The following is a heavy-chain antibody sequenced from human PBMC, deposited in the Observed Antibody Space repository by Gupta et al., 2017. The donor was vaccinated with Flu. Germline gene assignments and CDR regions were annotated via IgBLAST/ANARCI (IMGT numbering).Heavy chain of an antibody. V-gene: IGHV6-1*01. CDR1: SNSAA. D-gene: IGHD2-8*01. CDR2: TYYRSKWYN. CDR3: ARDSPRNGGFAP. Sequence: SNSAAWNWIRQSPSRGLEWLGRTYYRSKWYNDYAVSVKSRITINPDTSKNQFSLQLNSVTPEDTAVYYFARDSPRNGGFAPGGQGTMVTVSS. J-gene: IGHJ5*02.